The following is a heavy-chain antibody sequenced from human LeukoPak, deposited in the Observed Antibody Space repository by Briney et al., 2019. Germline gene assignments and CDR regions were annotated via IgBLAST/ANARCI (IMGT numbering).Heavy chain of an antibody. CDR1: GGSISSYY. V-gene: IGHV4-59*01. J-gene: IGHJ4*02. CDR2: IYYSGST. Sequence: SETLSLTCAVSGGSISSYYWSWIRQPPGKGLEWIGYIYYSGSTNYNPSLKSRVTISVDTSKNQFSLKLRSVTAADTAVYYCARVSGYDWESFYDYWGQGTLVTVSS. CDR3: ARVSGYDWESFYDY. D-gene: IGHD5-12*01.